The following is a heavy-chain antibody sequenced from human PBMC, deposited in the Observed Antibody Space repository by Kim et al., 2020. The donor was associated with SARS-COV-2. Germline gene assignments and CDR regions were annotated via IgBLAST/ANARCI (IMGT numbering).Heavy chain of an antibody. J-gene: IGHJ3*02. V-gene: IGHV4-34*13. CDR3: ARLQGLRYFDWFAVDI. D-gene: IGHD3-9*01. Sequence: SLKGRVTISVDASKNQFSLKLSSVTAADTAVYYCARLQGLRYFDWFAVDIWGQGTMVTVSS.